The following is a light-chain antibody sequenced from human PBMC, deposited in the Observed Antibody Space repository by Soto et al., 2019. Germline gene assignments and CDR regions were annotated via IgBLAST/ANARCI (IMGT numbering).Light chain of an antibody. J-gene: IGLJ2*01. CDR1: SSDVDTYKY. CDR3: CSYAGSTTRVQ. V-gene: IGLV2-14*01. Sequence: QSALTQPASVSGSPGQPITISCTGTSSDVDTYKYVSWYQQHPGKAPKLMIYEVSYRPSGVSDRFSGSKSGNTASLTISGLQAEDEADYYCCSYAGSTTRVQFGGGTKVTVL. CDR2: EVS.